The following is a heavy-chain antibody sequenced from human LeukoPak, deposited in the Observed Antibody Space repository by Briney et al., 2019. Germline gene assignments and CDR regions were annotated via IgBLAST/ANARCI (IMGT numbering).Heavy chain of an antibody. D-gene: IGHD5-24*01. CDR1: GGSISSGGYS. Sequence: PSQTLSLTCAVSGGSISSGGYSWSWIRQPPGKGLEWIGYIYHSGSTYYNPSLKNRVTISVDRSKNQFSLKLSSVTAADTAVYYCARVKMATPYFDYWGQGALVSVSS. CDR2: IYHSGST. V-gene: IGHV4-30-2*01. J-gene: IGHJ4*02. CDR3: ARVKMATPYFDY.